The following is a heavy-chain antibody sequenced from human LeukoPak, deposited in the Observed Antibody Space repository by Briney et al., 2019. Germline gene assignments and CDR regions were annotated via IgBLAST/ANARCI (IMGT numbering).Heavy chain of an antibody. CDR1: GGSISSSSYY. CDR2: IYYSGST. D-gene: IGHD6-19*01. V-gene: IGHV4-39*07. CDR3: ARDQGSSGWYAFDY. J-gene: IGHJ4*02. Sequence: PSETLSLTCTVSGGSISSSSYYWGWIRQPPGKGLEWIGSIYYSGSTYYNPSLKSRVTISVDTSKNQFSLKLSSVTAADTAVYYCARDQGSSGWYAFDYWGQGTLVTVSS.